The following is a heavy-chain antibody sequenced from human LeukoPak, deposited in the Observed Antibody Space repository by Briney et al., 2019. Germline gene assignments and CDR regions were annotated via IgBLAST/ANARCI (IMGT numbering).Heavy chain of an antibody. J-gene: IGHJ4*02. CDR1: GFTFSSYW. CDR3: ARAINYNFDY. D-gene: IGHD4-11*01. CDR2: INPDGSAT. Sequence: PGKSLRLSCAASGFTFSSYWMTWVRQAPGKGLEWVANINPDGSATYHVDSVKGRFTISRDNAKNSLYLQMISLRAEDTAVYYCARAINYNFDYWGQGTLVTVSS. V-gene: IGHV3-7*04.